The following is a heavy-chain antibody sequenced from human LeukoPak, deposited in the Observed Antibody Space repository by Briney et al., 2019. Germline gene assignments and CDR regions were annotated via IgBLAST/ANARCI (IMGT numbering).Heavy chain of an antibody. CDR1: GGSISSSSYY. Sequence: KASETLSLTCTVSGGSISSSSYYWGWIRQPPGKGLEWIGGIYYSGSTYYNASLKSRVTISVDTSKNQFSLKLSSVTAADTAVYYCARHRVEWLRLGYCSGGSCPNFDYWGQGTLVTVSS. CDR3: ARHRVEWLRLGYCSGGSCPNFDY. V-gene: IGHV4-39*01. CDR2: IYYSGST. J-gene: IGHJ4*02. D-gene: IGHD2-15*01.